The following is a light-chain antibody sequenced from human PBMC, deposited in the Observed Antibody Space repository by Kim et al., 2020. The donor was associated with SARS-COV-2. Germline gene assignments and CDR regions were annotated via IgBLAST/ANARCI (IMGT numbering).Light chain of an antibody. V-gene: IGLV3-1*01. CDR3: QAWDSSTAV. CDR2: QDS. CDR1: KLGDKY. J-gene: IGLJ3*02. Sequence: GSPGQTASITCSGDKLGDKYACWYQQKPGQSPVLVIYQDSKRPSGIPERFAGSNSGNTATLTIGGTQAMDEADYYCQAWDSSTAVFGGGTQLTVL.